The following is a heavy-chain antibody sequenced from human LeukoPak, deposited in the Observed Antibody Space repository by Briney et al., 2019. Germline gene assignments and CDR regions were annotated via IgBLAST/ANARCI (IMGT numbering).Heavy chain of an antibody. CDR3: AELGITMIGGV. J-gene: IGHJ6*04. CDR2: ISSSSSTI. V-gene: IGHV3-48*01. CDR1: GFTFSSYG. D-gene: IGHD3-10*02. Sequence: GGSLRLSCAASGFTFSSYGMTWVRQAPGKGLEWVSYISSSSSTIYYADSVKGRFTISRDSAKNSLYLQMNSLRAEDTAVYYCAELGITMIGGVWGKGTTVTISS.